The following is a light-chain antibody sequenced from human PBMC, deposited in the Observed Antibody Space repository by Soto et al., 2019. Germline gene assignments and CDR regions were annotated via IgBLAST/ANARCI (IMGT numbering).Light chain of an antibody. CDR3: QQYNSYSRT. CDR1: QDISKY. J-gene: IGKJ1*01. Sequence: DIQITQSPSSLSASVGDRVTITCQANQDISKYLNWYQQKPGKDPKLLIYDASSLESGVPSRFSGSGSGTEFTLTISSLQPDDFATYECQQYNSYSRTFGQGTKLEIK. V-gene: IGKV1-5*01. CDR2: DAS.